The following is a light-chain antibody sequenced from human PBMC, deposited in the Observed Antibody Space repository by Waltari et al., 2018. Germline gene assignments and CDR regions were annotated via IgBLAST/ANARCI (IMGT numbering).Light chain of an antibody. V-gene: IGKV4-1*01. J-gene: IGKJ1*01. CDR1: QSVLFRSNNKNY. Sequence: DIVMTQFPDSLAVSLGERATINCKSSQSVLFRSNNKNYFSWYQQKPGQPPNLLIYWASTRESGVPDRFNGSGSGTDFTLTISSLQAEDVAVYYCQQVLNTPWTFGQGTKVEIK. CDR3: QQVLNTPWT. CDR2: WAS.